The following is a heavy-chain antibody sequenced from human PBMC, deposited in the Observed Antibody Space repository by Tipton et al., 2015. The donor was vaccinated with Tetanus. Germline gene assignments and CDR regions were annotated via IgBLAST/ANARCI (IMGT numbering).Heavy chain of an antibody. CDR3: ARRQRSGDYYYYMSI. CDR1: GFSFDNYW. V-gene: IGHV5-51*01. D-gene: IGHD1-14*01. Sequence: QSGAEVKKPGESLKISCKGSGFSFDNYWIGWVRQMPGKGLEWMGIIYPGDSDSRYSPSFEGHVTFSADKSTNTAYLQWSSLKASDTAIYYCARRQRSGDYYYYMSIWGKGTTVIVSS. J-gene: IGHJ6*03. CDR2: IYPGDSDS.